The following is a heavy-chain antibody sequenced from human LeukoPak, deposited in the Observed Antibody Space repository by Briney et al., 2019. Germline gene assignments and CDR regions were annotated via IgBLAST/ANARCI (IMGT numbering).Heavy chain of an antibody. V-gene: IGHV2-5*02. J-gene: IGHJ1*01. D-gene: IGHD1-26*01. CDR1: GYSLSTSGVG. Sequence: SGPTLVKPTQTLTLTCTFSGYSLSTSGVGVGWIRQPPGKALEWLALIYWDDDKRYSPSLKSRLTITKDTSKNQVVLTMTNMDPVDTATYYCAHNVGGSYYVEYFQHWGQGTPVTVSS. CDR2: IYWDDDK. CDR3: AHNVGGSYYVEYFQH.